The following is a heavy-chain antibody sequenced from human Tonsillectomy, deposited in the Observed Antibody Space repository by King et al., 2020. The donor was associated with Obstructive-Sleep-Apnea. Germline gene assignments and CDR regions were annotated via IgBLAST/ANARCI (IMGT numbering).Heavy chain of an antibody. CDR2: INHSVST. V-gene: IGHV4-34*01. CDR1: GGSFRDYY. CDR3: ARGSGAAAVNWFDP. Sequence: VQLQQWGAGLLKPSETLSLTCAVFGGSFRDYYWSWIRQPPGKGLDWIGEINHSVSTNYNPSLKSRVTIAVDRSKNQFSLKLNSVTAADTAAYYCARGSGAAAVNWFDPWGQGTLVTVSS. D-gene: IGHD6-13*01. J-gene: IGHJ5*02.